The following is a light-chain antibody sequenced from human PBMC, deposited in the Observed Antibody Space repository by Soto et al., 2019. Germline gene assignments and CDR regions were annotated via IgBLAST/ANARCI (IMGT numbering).Light chain of an antibody. Sequence: QSVLTQPPSVSGAPGQRVTISCTGSSSNSGAGYDVHWYQQLPGTAPKLLIYGNSNRPSGVPDRFSGSKSGTSASLAITGLQTEDEAHYYCQSYDNSLTAWVFGGVTKVTVL. CDR2: GNS. J-gene: IGLJ3*02. V-gene: IGLV1-40*01. CDR3: QSYDNSLTAWV. CDR1: SSNSGAGYD.